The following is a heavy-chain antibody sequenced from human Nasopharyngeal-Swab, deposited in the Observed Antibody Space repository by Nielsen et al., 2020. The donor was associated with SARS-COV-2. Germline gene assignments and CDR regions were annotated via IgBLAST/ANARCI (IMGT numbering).Heavy chain of an antibody. D-gene: IGHD6-13*01. CDR3: AKDEGYSSSWHDQYYYYYYGMDV. V-gene: IGHV3-30*18. Sequence: GGSLRLSCAASGFTFSSYGMHWVRQAPGKGLEWVAVISYDGSNKYYADSVKGRFTISRDNSKNTLYLQMNSLRAEDTAVYYCAKDEGYSSSWHDQYYYYYYGMDVWGQGTTVTVSS. CDR2: ISYDGSNK. J-gene: IGHJ6*02. CDR1: GFTFSSYG.